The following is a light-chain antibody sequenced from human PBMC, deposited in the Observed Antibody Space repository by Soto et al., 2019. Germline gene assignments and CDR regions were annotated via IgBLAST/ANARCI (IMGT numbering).Light chain of an antibody. CDR1: SSDVGGYNY. V-gene: IGLV2-14*01. Sequence: QSALTQPASVSGSPGQSITISCTGTSSDVGGYNYVSWYQQHPGKAPKLMIYEVTDRPSGVSNRFSGSKSGNTASLTISWLQAEDEADYYCSSYTGSSIPYVFGTGTKLTVL. CDR3: SSYTGSSIPYV. J-gene: IGLJ1*01. CDR2: EVT.